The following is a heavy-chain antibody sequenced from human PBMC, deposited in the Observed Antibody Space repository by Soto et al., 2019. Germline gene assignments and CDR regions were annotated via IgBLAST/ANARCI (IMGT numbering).Heavy chain of an antibody. Sequence: GWSLRLSCAASVFTFSSYAMSWFRQAPGKGLEWVSAISGSGGSTYYADSVKGRFTISRDNSKNTLYLQMNSLRAEDTAVYYCARRNSSGYYYDFDYWGQGTLVTVSS. CDR1: VFTFSSYA. J-gene: IGHJ4*02. D-gene: IGHD3-22*01. CDR2: ISGSGGST. V-gene: IGHV3-23*01. CDR3: ARRNSSGYYYDFDY.